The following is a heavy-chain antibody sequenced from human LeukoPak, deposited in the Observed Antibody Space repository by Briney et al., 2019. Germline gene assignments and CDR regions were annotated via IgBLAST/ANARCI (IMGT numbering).Heavy chain of an antibody. V-gene: IGHV4-31*03. CDR2: IYYSGST. CDR1: GGSISSGGYY. J-gene: IGHJ4*02. Sequence: SETLSLTCTVSGGSISSGGYYWSWIRQRPGKGLEWIWYIYYSGSTYYNPSLKSRVTISVDTSKNQFSLKLSSVTAADTAVYYCARVYCSGGSCYPSAGVVDYWGQGTLVTVSS. D-gene: IGHD2-15*01. CDR3: ARVYCSGGSCYPSAGVVDY.